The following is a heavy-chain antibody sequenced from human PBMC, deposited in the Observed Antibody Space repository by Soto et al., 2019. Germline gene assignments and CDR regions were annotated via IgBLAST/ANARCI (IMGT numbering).Heavy chain of an antibody. CDR1: GFTFSSYG. CDR3: ARETKWELLRGNYYYYYGMDV. V-gene: IGHV3-33*01. D-gene: IGHD1-26*01. J-gene: IGHJ6*02. CDR2: IWYDGSNK. Sequence: QVQLVESGGGVVQPGRSLRLSCAASGFTFSSYGMHWVRQAPGKGLEWVAVIWYDGSNKYYADSVKGRFTISRDNSKNTLYLQMNSLRAEDTAVYYCARETKWELLRGNYYYYYGMDVWGQGTTVTVSS.